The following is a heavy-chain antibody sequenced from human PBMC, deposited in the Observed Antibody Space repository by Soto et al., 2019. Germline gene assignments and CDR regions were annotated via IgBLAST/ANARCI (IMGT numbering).Heavy chain of an antibody. CDR1: GGSISSYY. V-gene: IGHV4-59*01. D-gene: IGHD3-22*01. CDR3: ARDPEYYDSSGYANYYGMDV. CDR2: IYYSGST. J-gene: IGHJ6*02. Sequence: PSETLSLTCTVSGGSISSYYWSWIRQPPGKGLEWIGYIYYSGSTNYNPSLKSRVTISVDTSKNQFSLKLSSVTAADTAVYYCARDPEYYDSSGYANYYGMDVWGQGTTVTVSS.